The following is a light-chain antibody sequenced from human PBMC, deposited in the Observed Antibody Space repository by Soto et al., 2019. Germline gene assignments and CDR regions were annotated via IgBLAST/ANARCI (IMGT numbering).Light chain of an antibody. CDR3: KQATGRAYT. CDR2: KVS. J-gene: IGKJ2*01. Sequence: DGVMTQSPLSLPVTLGQPASISCRSSQSLVYSDGNTYLIWYQQRPGQSPRRLIYKVSNWDSGARDRFSESGRGTDLNLKISSVEGDEVGVYYTKQATGRAYTFGRGTKLEIK. V-gene: IGKV2D-30*01. CDR1: QSLVYSDGNTY.